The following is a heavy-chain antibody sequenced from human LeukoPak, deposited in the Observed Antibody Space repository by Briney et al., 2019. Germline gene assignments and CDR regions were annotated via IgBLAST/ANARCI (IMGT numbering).Heavy chain of an antibody. CDR3: ARDLWGSSGWYGAFDI. J-gene: IGHJ3*02. Sequence: GASVKVSCKASGYTFTSYGISWVRQAPGQGLEWMGWISAYNGNTNYTQKLQGRVTMTTDTSTSTAFKELRSLRSDDTVVYYCARDLWGSSGWYGAFDIWGQGTMVTVSS. CDR2: ISAYNGNT. V-gene: IGHV1-18*01. D-gene: IGHD6-19*01. CDR1: GYTFTSYG.